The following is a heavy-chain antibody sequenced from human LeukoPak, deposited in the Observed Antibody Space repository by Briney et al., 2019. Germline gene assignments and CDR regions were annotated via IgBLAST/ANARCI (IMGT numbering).Heavy chain of an antibody. V-gene: IGHV1-8*01. CDR3: ARARRGYSYGHFDY. CDR1: GYTFTSYV. D-gene: IGHD5-18*01. CDR2: MNPNSGNT. Sequence: ASVKVSCKASGYTFTSYVINWVRQATGQGLEWMGWMNPNSGNTGYAQKFQGRVTMTRNTSISTAYMELSSLRSEDTAVYYCARARRGYSYGHFDYWGQGTLVTVSS. J-gene: IGHJ4*02.